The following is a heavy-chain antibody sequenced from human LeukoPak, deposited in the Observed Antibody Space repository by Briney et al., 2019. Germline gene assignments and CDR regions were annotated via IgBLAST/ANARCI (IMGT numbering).Heavy chain of an antibody. Sequence: ASVKVSCKASGYTFIGYYLHWVRQAPGQGLEWMGWINPHNGDTNYAQKFQGRVTMTRDTSITTAYMELSRLKSDDTAAYYCATVRDIVVGGGPYYFDYWGQGTQVTVSS. V-gene: IGHV1-2*02. CDR1: GYTFIGYY. CDR3: ATVRDIVVGGGPYYFDY. D-gene: IGHD2-15*01. CDR2: INPHNGDT. J-gene: IGHJ4*02.